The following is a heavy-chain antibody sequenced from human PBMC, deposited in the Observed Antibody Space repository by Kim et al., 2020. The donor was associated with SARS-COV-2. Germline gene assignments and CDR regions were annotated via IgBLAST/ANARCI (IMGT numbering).Heavy chain of an antibody. CDR1: GYTFTSYA. CDR2: INAGNGNT. J-gene: IGHJ2*01. D-gene: IGHD4-17*01. Sequence: ASVKVSCKASGYTFTSYAMHWVRQAPGQRLEWMGWINAGNGNTKYSQKFQGRVTITRDTSASTAYMELSSLRSEDTAVYYCARDLNTVSYFDLWGRGTLVTVSS. CDR3: ARDLNTVSYFDL. V-gene: IGHV1-3*01.